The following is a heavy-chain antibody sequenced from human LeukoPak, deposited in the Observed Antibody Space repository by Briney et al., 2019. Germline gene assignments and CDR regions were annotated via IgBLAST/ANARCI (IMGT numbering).Heavy chain of an antibody. CDR3: ARARYCSSSSCYIDY. V-gene: IGHV3-21*01. CDR2: ISSTGAYM. J-gene: IGHJ4*02. Sequence: GGSLRLSCAASGFAFGDFSINWVRQAPGKGLEWVSAISSTGAYMYYADSVRGRFTISRDNAKNPLFLQMTGLTAEDTAVYYCARARYCSSSSCYIDYWGQGTLVTVS. CDR1: GFAFGDFS. D-gene: IGHD2-2*02.